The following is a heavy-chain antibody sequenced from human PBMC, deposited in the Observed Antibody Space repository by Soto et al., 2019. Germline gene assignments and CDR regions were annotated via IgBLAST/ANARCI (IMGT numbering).Heavy chain of an antibody. D-gene: IGHD6-13*01. CDR1: GFTFSDYP. CDR3: ARDVGYTAGHFFDY. V-gene: IGHV3-49*03. Sequence: GGSLRLSCTASGFTFSDYPMTWFRQAPGKGLEWVGFIRDKAYGGTTEYAASVKGRFTISRDDSKSIAYLQMNSLKIEDTAVYYCARDVGYTAGHFFDYWGQGTLVTV. J-gene: IGHJ4*02. CDR2: IRDKAYGGTT.